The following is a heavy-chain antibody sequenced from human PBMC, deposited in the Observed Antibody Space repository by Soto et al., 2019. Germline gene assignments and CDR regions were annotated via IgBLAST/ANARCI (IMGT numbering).Heavy chain of an antibody. D-gene: IGHD2-21*01. J-gene: IGHJ4*02. CDR1: GGSISSGGYY. CDR2: IYYSGST. V-gene: IGHV4-31*03. Sequence: SETLSLTCTVSGGSISSGGYYWSWIRQHPGKGLEWIGYIYYSGSTYYNPSLKSRVTISVDTSKNQFSLKLSSVTAADTAVYYCARAGGGDYPYYFDYWGQGTLVTVSS. CDR3: ARAGGGDYPYYFDY.